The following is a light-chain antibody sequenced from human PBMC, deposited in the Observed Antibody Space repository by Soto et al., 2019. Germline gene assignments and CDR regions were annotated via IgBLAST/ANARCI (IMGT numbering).Light chain of an antibody. CDR1: KSVLYSSNDKNY. CDR2: WAS. J-gene: IGKJ4*01. Sequence: DIVMTQSPDSLAVSLGERATINCKSSKSVLYSSNDKNYLAWYQQKPGQPPKLLIYWASTRESGVPDRFSGSGSGTDFTLTISSLQAEDVAVYYCQQYYSWPLTFGGGT. CDR3: QQYYSWPLT. V-gene: IGKV4-1*01.